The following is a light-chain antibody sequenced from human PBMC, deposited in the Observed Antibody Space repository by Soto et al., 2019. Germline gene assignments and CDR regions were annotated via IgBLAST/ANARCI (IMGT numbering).Light chain of an antibody. CDR1: QDIANF. CDR2: AAS. J-gene: IGKJ4*01. CDR3: QKCKVAPFT. Sequence: ILMTQSPSSLSAFVGARVTITCRASQDIANFLAWYQQKPGKVPRLLIYAASTLQSGVPSRFSGSGSGTDFTLSISSLQPEDVATYYCQKCKVAPFTFGGGTKVDIK. V-gene: IGKV1-27*01.